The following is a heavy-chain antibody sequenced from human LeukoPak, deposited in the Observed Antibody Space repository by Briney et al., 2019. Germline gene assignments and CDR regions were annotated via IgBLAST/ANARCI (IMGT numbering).Heavy chain of an antibody. CDR3: ARDPEASGCSGGSCYSEYYFDY. V-gene: IGHV3-30*04. Sequence: GRSLRLSCAASGFTFSSYAMHWVRQAPGKGLEWVAVISYDGSNKYYADSVKGRFTTSRDNSKNTLYLQMNSLRAEDTAVYYCARDPEASGCSGGSCYSEYYFDYWGQGTLVTVSS. D-gene: IGHD2-15*01. CDR1: GFTFSSYA. J-gene: IGHJ4*02. CDR2: ISYDGSNK.